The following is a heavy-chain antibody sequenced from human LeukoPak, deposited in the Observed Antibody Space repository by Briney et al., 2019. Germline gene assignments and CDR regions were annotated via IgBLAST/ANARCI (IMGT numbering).Heavy chain of an antibody. J-gene: IGHJ5*02. Sequence: PGGSLRLSCAASGFTFSSYGMTWVRQAPGKGLEWVSAISASGGSTYYADSVKGRFTISRDNSKNTLYLQMNSLRAEDTAVYYCAKPARREWLRLWFQFSDWFDPWGQGTLVTVSS. CDR3: AKPARREWLRLWFQFSDWFDP. CDR2: ISASGGST. D-gene: IGHD5-12*01. CDR1: GFTFSSYG. V-gene: IGHV3-23*01.